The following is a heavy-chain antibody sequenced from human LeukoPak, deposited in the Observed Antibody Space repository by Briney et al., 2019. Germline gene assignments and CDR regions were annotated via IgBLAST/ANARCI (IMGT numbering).Heavy chain of an antibody. CDR2: IYYSGST. J-gene: IGHJ4*02. D-gene: IGHD3-22*01. CDR1: GGSISSYY. CDR3: ARSGSSGYYLYFDY. Sequence: SETLSLTCTVSGGSISSYYWSWIRQPPGKGLEWIGYIYYSGSTNYNPSPKSRVTISVDTSKNQFSLKLSSVTAADTAVHYCARSGSSGYYLYFDYWGQGTLVTVSS. V-gene: IGHV4-59*01.